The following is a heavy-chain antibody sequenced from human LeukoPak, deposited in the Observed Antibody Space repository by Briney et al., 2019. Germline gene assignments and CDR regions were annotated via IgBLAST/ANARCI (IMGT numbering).Heavy chain of an antibody. CDR3: AKVREIMFRGPQDY. V-gene: IGHV3-30*18. CDR2: MSYDGNNK. J-gene: IGHJ4*02. Sequence: GGSLRLSCAASGFTFSNYGMHWVRQAPDKGLGWVAVMSYDGNNKYHADSVKGRFTISRDNSQNTLYLQMDSLRPDDTAVYYCAKVREIMFRGPQDYWGQGTLVTVSS. D-gene: IGHD3-16*01. CDR1: GFTFSNYG.